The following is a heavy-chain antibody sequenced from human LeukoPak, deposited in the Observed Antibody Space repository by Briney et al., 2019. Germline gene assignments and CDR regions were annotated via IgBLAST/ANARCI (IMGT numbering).Heavy chain of an antibody. J-gene: IGHJ3*02. D-gene: IGHD2-2*01. CDR1: GFTFSSYA. Sequence: PGGSLRLSCAVSGFTFSSYAMSWVRQAPGRGLEWVSSISGSAGSTYYADSAKGRFTISRDNSKNTLYLQMNSLRAEDTAVYFCAKDIVVVPAASDAFDIWGQGTMVTVSS. CDR2: ISGSAGST. V-gene: IGHV3-23*01. CDR3: AKDIVVVPAASDAFDI.